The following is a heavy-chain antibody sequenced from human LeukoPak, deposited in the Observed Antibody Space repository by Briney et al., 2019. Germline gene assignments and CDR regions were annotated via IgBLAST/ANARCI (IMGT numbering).Heavy chain of an antibody. D-gene: IGHD6-19*01. CDR1: GYSFTSYW. CDR2: IYPGDSDT. J-gene: IGHJ5*02. V-gene: IGHV5-51*01. CDR3: GRVQAVAGIVGNWFDP. Sequence: GESLKISCKGSGYSFTSYWIGWVRQMPGKGLEWMGIIYPGDSDTRYSPSFQGQVTISADKSISTAYLQWSSLEAPDTAMYYCGRVQAVAGIVGNWFDPWGQGTLVTVSS.